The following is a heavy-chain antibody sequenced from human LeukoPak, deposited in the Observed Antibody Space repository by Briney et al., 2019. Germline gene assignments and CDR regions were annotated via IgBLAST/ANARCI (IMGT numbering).Heavy chain of an antibody. V-gene: IGHV3-23*01. CDR1: GFTFSSHA. D-gene: IGHD2-2*01. J-gene: IGHJ4*02. CDR3: AKVQDCSSTSCYPISYFDY. CDR2: ISGSGDNT. Sequence: PGGSLRLSCAASGFTFSSHAMSWVRQAPGKGLECVSGISGSGDNTYYTDSVKGRFTISRDTSRNTLYLQMNILRAEDTAVYYCAKVQDCSSTSCYPISYFDYWGQGTLVTVSS.